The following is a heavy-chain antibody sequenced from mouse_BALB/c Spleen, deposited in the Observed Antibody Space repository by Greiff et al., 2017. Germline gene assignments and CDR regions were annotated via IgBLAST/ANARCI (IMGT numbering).Heavy chain of an antibody. CDR2: IYPGDGDT. J-gene: IGHJ2*01. CDR3: ARSDYYGSSLDY. CDR1: GYAFSSYW. Sequence: VQLQESGAELVRPGSSVKISCKASGYAFSSYWMNWVKQRPGQGLAWIGQIYPGDGDTNYNGKFKGKATLTADKSSSTAYMQLSSLTSEDSAVYFCARSDYYGSSLDYWGQGTTLTVSS. V-gene: IGHV1-80*01. D-gene: IGHD1-1*01.